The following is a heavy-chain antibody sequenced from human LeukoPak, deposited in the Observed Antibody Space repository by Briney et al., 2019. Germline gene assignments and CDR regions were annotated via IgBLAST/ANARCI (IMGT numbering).Heavy chain of an antibody. Sequence: GGSLRLSCAASGFTFSSYAMSWVRQAPGKGLEWVSAISGSGGSTYYADSVKGRFTISRDNSKNTLYLQMNSLRAEDTAVYYCAKDDSSGYYPGWFDPWGQGTLVTVSS. D-gene: IGHD3-22*01. CDR2: ISGSGGST. CDR1: GFTFSSYA. CDR3: AKDDSSGYYPGWFDP. V-gene: IGHV3-23*01. J-gene: IGHJ5*02.